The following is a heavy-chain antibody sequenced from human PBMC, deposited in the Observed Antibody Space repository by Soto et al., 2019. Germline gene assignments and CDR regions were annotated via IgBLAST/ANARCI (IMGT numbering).Heavy chain of an antibody. CDR2: ISGSGGST. Sequence: GGSLRLSCAASGFTFSSYAMSWVRQAPGKGLEWASAISGSGGSTYYADSVKGRFTISGDNSKNTLYLQMNSLRAEDTAVYYCAKTYYDYVWGSYRQPPHFDYWGQGTLVTVSS. V-gene: IGHV3-23*01. D-gene: IGHD3-16*02. CDR3: AKTYYDYVWGSYRQPPHFDY. CDR1: GFTFSSYA. J-gene: IGHJ4*02.